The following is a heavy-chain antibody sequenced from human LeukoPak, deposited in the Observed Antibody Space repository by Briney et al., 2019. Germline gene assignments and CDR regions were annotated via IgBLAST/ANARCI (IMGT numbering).Heavy chain of an antibody. Sequence: GGSLRLSCAASGFTFSSYAMSWVRQAPGKGLEWVSTISGSGGSTNHADSVKGRFTISRDDSKNTLYLQMNSLRAEDTAVYYCAKDSITKSHDDAFDIWGQGTMVTVSS. CDR3: AKDSITKSHDDAFDI. J-gene: IGHJ3*02. D-gene: IGHD2-2*01. CDR2: ISGSGGST. CDR1: GFTFSSYA. V-gene: IGHV3-23*01.